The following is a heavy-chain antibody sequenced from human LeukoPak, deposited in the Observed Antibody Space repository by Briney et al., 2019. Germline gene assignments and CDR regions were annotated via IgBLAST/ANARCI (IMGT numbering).Heavy chain of an antibody. CDR2: IYYSGST. CDR1: GGSISTSSYY. Sequence: PSETLSLTCTVFGGSISTSSYYWGWIRQPPGKGLEWIGSIYYSGSTYYNPSLKSRVTISVDTSKNQFSLKLSSLTAADTAVYYCASPPGVYTSGSNYYFDYGGRGTLVTVSS. D-gene: IGHD6-19*01. J-gene: IGHJ4*02. CDR3: ASPPGVYTSGSNYYFDY. V-gene: IGHV4-39*01.